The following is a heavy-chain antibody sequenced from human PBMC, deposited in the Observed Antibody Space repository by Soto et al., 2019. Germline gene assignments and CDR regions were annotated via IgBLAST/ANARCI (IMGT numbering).Heavy chain of an antibody. Sequence: QVQLVQSGAEVKKPGASVKVSCKASGYTFTSYAMHWVRQAPGQRLEWMGWINAGNGNTKYSQKFQGRVTITRDTSASTAYMELSRMRSEDTAVYYCARGDFLTYDDYWGQGTLVTVSS. CDR3: ARGDFLTYDDY. CDR2: INAGNGNT. V-gene: IGHV1-3*01. CDR1: GYTFTSYA. D-gene: IGHD3-16*01. J-gene: IGHJ4*02.